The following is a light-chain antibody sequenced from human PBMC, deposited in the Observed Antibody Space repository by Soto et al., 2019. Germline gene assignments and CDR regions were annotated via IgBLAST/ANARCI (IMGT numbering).Light chain of an antibody. Sequence: QSVLTKPPSAYGSPGQSVTISCAGTSSDVGGYNYISWYQHHPGKAPKLMIYDVSNRPSGVSNRLSGSKSGNTASLSISGLQPEDEADYYCCSYRTSNTRQIVCGTGTKVTVL. V-gene: IGLV2-14*03. J-gene: IGLJ1*01. CDR2: DVS. CDR1: SSDVGGYNY. CDR3: CSYRTSNTRQIV.